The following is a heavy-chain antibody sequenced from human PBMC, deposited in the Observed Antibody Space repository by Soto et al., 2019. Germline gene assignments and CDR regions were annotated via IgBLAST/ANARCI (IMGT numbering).Heavy chain of an antibody. CDR3: ARQRTTVVTQAYFDH. Sequence: SETLSLTCIVSGESISSSSYYWVWIRQPPGKGLEWIGSIYYSGRTYYNPSFKSRVTISIDTSKNQFSLKLSSVTATDTAVYYCARQRTTVVTQAYFDHWGQGALVPVSS. J-gene: IGHJ4*02. V-gene: IGHV4-39*01. CDR1: GESISSSSYY. CDR2: IYYSGRT. D-gene: IGHD2-21*02.